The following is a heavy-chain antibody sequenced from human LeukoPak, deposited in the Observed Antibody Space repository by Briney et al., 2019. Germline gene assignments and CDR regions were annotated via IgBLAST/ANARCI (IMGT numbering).Heavy chain of an antibody. D-gene: IGHD2-2*01. V-gene: IGHV1-2*06. CDR1: GGTFSSYA. CDR2: INPNSGAT. CDR3: AKDQACSSTSCLYYFDY. Sequence: GASVKVSCKASGGTFSSYAISWVRQAPGQGLEWMGRINPNSGATNYAQKFQGRVTMTRDTSISTAYMELSRLRSDDTAVYYCAKDQACSSTSCLYYFDYWGQGTLVTVSS. J-gene: IGHJ4*02.